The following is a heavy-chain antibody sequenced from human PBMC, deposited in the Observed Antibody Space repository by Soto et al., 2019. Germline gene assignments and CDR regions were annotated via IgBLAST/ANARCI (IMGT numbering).Heavy chain of an antibody. CDR3: ARRECSSASCYQSNWFDP. D-gene: IGHD2-2*01. CDR1: GGSITTYY. CDR2: IYYSGST. Sequence: KTSETLSLTCTVSGGSITTYYWTWIRQPPGKGLEWIGYIYYSGSTYYNPSLKSRVTISIDTSKNQLSLRLTSVSAADTAVYYCARRECSSASCYQSNWFDPWGQGTLVTVSS. V-gene: IGHV4-59*12. J-gene: IGHJ5*02.